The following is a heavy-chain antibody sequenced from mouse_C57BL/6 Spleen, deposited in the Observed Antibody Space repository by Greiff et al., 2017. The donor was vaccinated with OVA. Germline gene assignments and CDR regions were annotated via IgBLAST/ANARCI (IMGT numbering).Heavy chain of an antibody. J-gene: IGHJ2*01. Sequence: QVQLQQSGAELAKPGASVKLSCKASGYTFTSYWMHWVKQRPGQGLEWIGYINPSSGYTKYNQKFKDKATLTADKSSSTAYMQLSSLTYEDSSVYYCARPFITTVVGPYFDYWGQCTTLTVSS. D-gene: IGHD1-1*01. CDR1: GYTFTSYW. CDR2: INPSSGYT. V-gene: IGHV1-7*01. CDR3: ARPFITTVVGPYFDY.